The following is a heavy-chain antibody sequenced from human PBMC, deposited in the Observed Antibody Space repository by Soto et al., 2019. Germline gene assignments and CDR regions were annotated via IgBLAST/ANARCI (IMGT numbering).Heavy chain of an antibody. CDR1: GFTFSSYA. D-gene: IGHD2-15*01. J-gene: IGHJ4*02. Sequence: GGSLRLSCAASGFTFSSYAMSWVRQAPGKGLEWVSAISGSGGSTYYADSVKGRFTISRDNSKNTLYLQMNSLRAEDTAVYYCAKDLRYCSGGSCYPGGWFDYWGQGTLVTVSS. CDR2: ISGSGGST. V-gene: IGHV3-23*01. CDR3: AKDLRYCSGGSCYPGGWFDY.